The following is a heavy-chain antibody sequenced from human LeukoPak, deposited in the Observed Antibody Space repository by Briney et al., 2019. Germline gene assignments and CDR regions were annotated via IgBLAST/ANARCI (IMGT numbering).Heavy chain of an antibody. J-gene: IGHJ1*01. Sequence: PSETLSPTCAVYGGSFSGYYWSWIRQPPGKGLEWIGEINHSGSTNYNPSLKSRVTISVDTSKSQFSLKLSSVTAADTAVYYCARARSGWYGKYFQHWGQGTLVTVSS. CDR2: INHSGST. V-gene: IGHV4-34*01. CDR1: GGSFSGYY. CDR3: ARARSGWYGKYFQH. D-gene: IGHD6-19*01.